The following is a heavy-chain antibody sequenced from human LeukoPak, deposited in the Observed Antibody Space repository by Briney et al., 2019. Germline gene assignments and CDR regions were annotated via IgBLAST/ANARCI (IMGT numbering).Heavy chain of an antibody. CDR3: AKDSSLHYYDSTGDFDY. D-gene: IGHD3-22*01. CDR2: ISGSGGSP. J-gene: IGHJ4*02. Sequence: PGGSLRLSCAASGFTFSGYAMSWVRQAPGKGLEWVSTISGSGGSPYYADSVKGRFTISRDNSKNTLYLQMNSLRAEDTAVYYCAKDSSLHYYDSTGDFDYWGQGTLVTVSS. V-gene: IGHV3-23*01. CDR1: GFTFSGYA.